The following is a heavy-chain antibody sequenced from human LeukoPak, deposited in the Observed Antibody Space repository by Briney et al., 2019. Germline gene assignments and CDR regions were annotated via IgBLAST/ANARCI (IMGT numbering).Heavy chain of an antibody. D-gene: IGHD3-9*01. Sequence: GASLRLSCAASGFTFSNYAMSWVRQAPGKGLEWVLAITGSGGNTYYADSVKGRFTISRDNSKNTVFLQVNSLRAEDTAVYYCAKWGDYDVLTGYYVSDYWGQGTLVTVSS. CDR1: GFTFSNYA. V-gene: IGHV3-23*01. CDR3: AKWGDYDVLTGYYVSDY. CDR2: ITGSGGNT. J-gene: IGHJ4*02.